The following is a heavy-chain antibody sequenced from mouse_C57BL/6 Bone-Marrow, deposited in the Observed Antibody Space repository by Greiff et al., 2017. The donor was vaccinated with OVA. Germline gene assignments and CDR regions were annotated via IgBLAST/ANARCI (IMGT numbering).Heavy chain of an antibody. V-gene: IGHV3-1*01. D-gene: IGHD2-1*01. CDR1: GYSITSGYD. CDR2: ISYSGST. Sequence: ESGPGMVKPSQSLSLTCTVTGYSITSGYDWHWIRHLPGNKLEWMGYISYSGSTNYNPSLKSRISITLDKSKNHFFLKLNSVTTEDTATYYCARDDGNYSMDYWGQGTSVTVSS. J-gene: IGHJ4*01. CDR3: ARDDGNYSMDY.